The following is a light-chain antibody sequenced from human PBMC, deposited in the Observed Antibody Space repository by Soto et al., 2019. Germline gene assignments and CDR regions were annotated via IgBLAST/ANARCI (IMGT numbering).Light chain of an antibody. CDR2: KAS. J-gene: IGKJ5*01. CDR1: QSICRF. CDR3: QQYTNYPIT. Sequence: DLQMTQSPSPLSASVGDRVTLAFRSSQSICRFLALYQQKPGKVPKLLIYKASTLESGVPSRFSGSGSGTEFTLTISSLQPDDFATYYCQQYTNYPITFGQGTRLEIK. V-gene: IGKV1-5*03.